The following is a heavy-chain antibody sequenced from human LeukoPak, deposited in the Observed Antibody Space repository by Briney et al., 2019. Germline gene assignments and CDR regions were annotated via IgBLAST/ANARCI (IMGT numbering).Heavy chain of an antibody. CDR2: IYYSGST. J-gene: IGHJ3*02. CDR1: GGSISSYY. CDR3: ARAEYDAFDI. Sequence: SETLSLTCTVSGGSISSYYWSWVRQPPGKGLEWIGYIYYSGSTNYNPSLKSRVTISVDTSNNQFSLKLSSVTAADTAVYYCARAEYDAFDIWGQGTMVTVSS. V-gene: IGHV4-59*01. D-gene: IGHD3-10*01.